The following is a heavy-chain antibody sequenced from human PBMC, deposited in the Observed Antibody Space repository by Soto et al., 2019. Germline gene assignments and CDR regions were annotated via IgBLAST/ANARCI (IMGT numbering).Heavy chain of an antibody. V-gene: IGHV3-30*18. Sequence: PWGSLKLPCAASGITFSSYGMHLVRQAPGKGLEWVAVISYDGSNKYYADSVKGRFTISRDNSKNTLYLQMNSLRAEDTAVYYCAKDSIVVVPAANQGGKWFDPWGQGTLVIVSS. CDR1: GITFSSYG. J-gene: IGHJ5*02. CDR2: ISYDGSNK. CDR3: AKDSIVVVPAANQGGKWFDP. D-gene: IGHD2-2*01.